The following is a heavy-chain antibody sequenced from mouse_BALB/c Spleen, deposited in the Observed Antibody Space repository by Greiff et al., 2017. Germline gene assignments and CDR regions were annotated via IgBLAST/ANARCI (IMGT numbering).Heavy chain of an antibody. V-gene: IGHV10-1*02. CDR1: GFTFNTYA. CDR3: VRDLYYYAMDY. CDR2: IRSKSNNYAT. D-gene: IGHD6-2*01. J-gene: IGHJ4*01. Sequence: EVKLVESGGGLVQPKGSLKLSCAASGFTFNTYAMNWVRQAPGKGLEWVARIRSKSNNYATYYADSVKDRFTISRDDSQSMLYLQMNNLKTEDTAMYYCVRDLYYYAMDYWGQGTSVTVSS.